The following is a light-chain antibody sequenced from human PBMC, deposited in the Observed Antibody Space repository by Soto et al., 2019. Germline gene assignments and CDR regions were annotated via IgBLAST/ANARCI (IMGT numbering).Light chain of an antibody. CDR3: AAWDDSLSGMV. Sequence: QSVLTQPPSASGTPGQRVTISCSGSSSNIGSNYVYWYQQLPGTAPKLLIYRSNQRPSGVPDRISGSRSGTSASLAISGLRSEDEADYYCAAWDDSLSGMVFGGGTKLTVL. CDR2: RSN. V-gene: IGLV1-47*01. J-gene: IGLJ3*02. CDR1: SSNIGSNY.